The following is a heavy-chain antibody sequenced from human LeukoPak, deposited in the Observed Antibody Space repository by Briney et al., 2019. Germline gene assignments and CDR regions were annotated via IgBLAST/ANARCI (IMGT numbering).Heavy chain of an antibody. CDR2: INPNHGGP. J-gene: IGHJ4*02. Sequence: ASVKVSCKASGYTFTNYFIHWVRQAPGQGLDWMGRINPNHGGPEYGQNFQGRVTMTRDTSISTVYMEVYSLTSDDTAVYYCARDLSSTANWELDFWGQGILVTVSS. V-gene: IGHV1-2*06. CDR3: ARDLSSTANWELDF. CDR1: GYTFTNYF. D-gene: IGHD7-27*01.